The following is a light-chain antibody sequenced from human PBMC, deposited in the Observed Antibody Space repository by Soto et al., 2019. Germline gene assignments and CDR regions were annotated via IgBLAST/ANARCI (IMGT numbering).Light chain of an antibody. CDR3: HQYNTGLRT. CDR2: GAY. CDR1: QNVASN. J-gene: IGKJ1*01. V-gene: IGKV3-15*01. Sequence: TVMTQSPVTLSVSLGERATLSCMAIQNVASNMAWYQQKPGQPHRLLVYGAYIRAHGVPARFSGSGSETQFTLTINGLQSDDFAMYYCHQYNTGLRTFGRGTRVEV.